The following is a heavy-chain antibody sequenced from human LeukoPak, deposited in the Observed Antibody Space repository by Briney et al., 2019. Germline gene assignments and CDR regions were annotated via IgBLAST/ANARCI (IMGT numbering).Heavy chain of an antibody. CDR2: IIPIRGIA. CDR1: GYTFSSYT. D-gene: IGHD4-11*01. J-gene: IGHJ4*02. CDR3: AREVRDSTVMGREYYLDY. Sequence: ASVKVSCKASGYTFSSYTISWVRQAPGQGLEWMGRIIPIRGIANYAQKFQGRVTMTADTSTSTAYMELSSLRSEDTAVYYCAREVRDSTVMGREYYLDYWGQGALVTVSS. V-gene: IGHV1-69*04.